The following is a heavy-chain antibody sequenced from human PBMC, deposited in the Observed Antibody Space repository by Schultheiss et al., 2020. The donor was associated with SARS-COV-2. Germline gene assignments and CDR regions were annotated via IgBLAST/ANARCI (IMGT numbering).Heavy chain of an antibody. CDR3: AKDHFRVPVVVTNLDY. CDR1: GFTFSSYS. CDR2: ISGSGGST. J-gene: IGHJ4*02. Sequence: GESLKISCAASGFTFSSYSMNWVRQAPGKGLEWVSAISGSGGSTYYADSVKGRFTISRDNSKNTLYLQMNSLRAEDTAVYYCAKDHFRVPVVVTNLDYWGQGTLVTVSS. D-gene: IGHD3-22*01. V-gene: IGHV3-23*01.